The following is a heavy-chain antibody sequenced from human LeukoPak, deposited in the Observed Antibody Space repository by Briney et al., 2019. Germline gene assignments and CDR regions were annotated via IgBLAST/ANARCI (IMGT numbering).Heavy chain of an antibody. D-gene: IGHD1-7*01. CDR1: GFTFSSYA. V-gene: IGHV3-30*18. Sequence: PGGSLRLSCAASGFTFSSYAMSWVRQAPGKGLEWVAVISYDGSNKYYADSVKGRFTISRDNSKNTLYLQMNSLRAEDTAVYYCAKYRVGLELRSFLDYWGQGTLVTVSS. CDR2: ISYDGSNK. CDR3: AKYRVGLELRSFLDY. J-gene: IGHJ4*02.